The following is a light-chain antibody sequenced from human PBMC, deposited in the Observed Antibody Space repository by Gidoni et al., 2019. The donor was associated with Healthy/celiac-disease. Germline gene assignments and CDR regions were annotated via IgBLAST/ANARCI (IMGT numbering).Light chain of an antibody. J-gene: IGLJ3*02. V-gene: IGLV2-23*01. CDR1: SSDVGSYNL. CDR3: CSYACSSTWV. Sequence: QSALTQPASVSGSPGQSITISCTGTSSDVGSYNLVSWYQQHPGKAPKLIIYEGSKRPSGVSNRFSGSQSGNTASLTISGLQAEDEADYYCCSYACSSTWVFGGGTKLTVL. CDR2: EGS.